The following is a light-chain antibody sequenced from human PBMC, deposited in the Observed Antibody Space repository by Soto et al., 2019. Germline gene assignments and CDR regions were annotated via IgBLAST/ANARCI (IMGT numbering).Light chain of an antibody. J-gene: IGKJ1*01. CDR3: QQTYSTPWT. CDR2: AAS. V-gene: IGKV1-39*01. Sequence: DIQMTQSPSSLSASVGDRVTITCRASQSMSRYLSWYQLRPGKAPKLLIYAASSLQSGVPSRFSGSGFGKDFSLTISSLQPEDFATYYCQQTYSTPWTFGQGTNMDIK. CDR1: QSMSRY.